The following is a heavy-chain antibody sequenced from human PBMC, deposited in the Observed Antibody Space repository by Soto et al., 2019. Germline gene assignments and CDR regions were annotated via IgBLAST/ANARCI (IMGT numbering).Heavy chain of an antibody. J-gene: IGHJ4*02. V-gene: IGHV4-61*01. CDR3: ARTTAVPNTLRSRYFFDY. Sequence: TLSLTCSVSGGSVSNKTYYWSWIRQPPGKRLEWIGYVYYSGTTNYSPSLKSRVTISVDLSKNQFSLRLSSVTTADTALYYCARTTAVPNTLRSRYFFDYWGQGTLVTVSS. CDR2: VYYSGTT. D-gene: IGHD4-17*01. CDR1: GGSVSNKTYY.